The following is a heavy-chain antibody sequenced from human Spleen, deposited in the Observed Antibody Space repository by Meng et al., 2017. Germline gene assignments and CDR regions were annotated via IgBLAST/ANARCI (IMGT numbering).Heavy chain of an antibody. J-gene: IGHJ4*02. V-gene: IGHV7-4-1*02. CDR1: GGPFTTDG. D-gene: IGHD1-1*01. CDR2: INTDTGNP. Sequence: VPLVQSGAEVKKSGSSVKVTCKASGGPFTTDGMNWVRQAPGQGLEWMGWINTDTGNPTYAQGFTGRFVFSLDTSVSTAYLQISSLKAEDTAVYYCARVDTVEFDYWGQGTLVTVSS. CDR3: ARVDTVEFDY.